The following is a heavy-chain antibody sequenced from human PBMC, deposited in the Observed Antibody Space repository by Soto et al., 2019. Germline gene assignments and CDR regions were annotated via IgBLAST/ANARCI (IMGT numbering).Heavy chain of an antibody. CDR2: ISGSGGST. Sequence: GGSLRLSCAASGFTLSSYAMSWVRQAPGKGLEWVSAISGSGGSTYYADSVRGRFTISRDNSKNTLYLQMNSLRAEDTAVYYCAKELTIFGVVNYFEYWGQGTLVTVSS. CDR1: GFTLSSYA. CDR3: AKELTIFGVVNYFEY. V-gene: IGHV3-23*01. D-gene: IGHD3-3*01. J-gene: IGHJ4*02.